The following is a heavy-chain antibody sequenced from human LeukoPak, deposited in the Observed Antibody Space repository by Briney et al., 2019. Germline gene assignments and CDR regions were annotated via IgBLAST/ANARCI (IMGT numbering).Heavy chain of an antibody. D-gene: IGHD1-1*01. J-gene: IGHJ5*02. CDR1: GGSFSGYF. Sequence: SETLSLTCAGHGGSFSGYFWAWIRQPPGKGLEWIGSSYYGGSTYYNVPLKSRVTISVDTSKNQFSLMLSSVTAADTAVYYCATDRYLRWFDPWGQGTLVTVSS. CDR2: SYYGGST. V-gene: IGHV4-39*01. CDR3: ATDRYLRWFDP.